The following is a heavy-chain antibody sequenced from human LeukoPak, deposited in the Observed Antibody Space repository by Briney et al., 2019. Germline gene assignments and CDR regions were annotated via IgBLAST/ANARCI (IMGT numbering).Heavy chain of an antibody. V-gene: IGHV3-66*01. CDR2: IYSGGGT. Sequence: GGSLRLSCAASGFTVSSHYMSWVRQAPGKGLEWVSVIYSGGGTYYADSVKGRFTVSRDNSKNTLYLQMNSLRVDDTAMYYCARNQDYGGFDFWGQGTLVTVSS. CDR1: GFTVSSHY. D-gene: IGHD4-23*01. J-gene: IGHJ4*02. CDR3: ARNQDYGGFDF.